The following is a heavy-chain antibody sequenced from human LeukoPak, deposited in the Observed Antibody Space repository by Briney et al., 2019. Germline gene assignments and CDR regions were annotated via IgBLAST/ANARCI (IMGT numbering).Heavy chain of an antibody. CDR2: ISAYNGNT. D-gene: IGHD1-26*01. V-gene: IGHV1-18*01. CDR3: ARGSKGQVGATKFGGLYYFDY. Sequence: ASVKVSCKASGYTFTSYGISWVRQAPGQGLEWMGWISAYNGNTNYAQKLQGRVTMTTDTSTSTAYMELRSLRSEDTAVYYCARGSKGQVGATKFGGLYYFDYWGQGTLVTVSS. CDR1: GYTFTSYG. J-gene: IGHJ4*02.